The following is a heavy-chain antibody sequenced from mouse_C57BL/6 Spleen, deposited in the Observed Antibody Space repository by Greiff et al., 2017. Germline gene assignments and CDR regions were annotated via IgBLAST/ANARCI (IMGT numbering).Heavy chain of an antibody. CDR2: IDPSDSYT. CDR3: ARRGTSGYFDV. J-gene: IGHJ1*03. D-gene: IGHD2-14*01. CDR1: GYTFTSYW. Sequence: VQLQQPGAELVMPGASVKLSCKASGYTFTSYWMHWVKQRPGQGLEWIGVIDPSDSYTNYNQKFKGKSTLTVDKSSSTAYMQLSSLTSEDSAVYYCARRGTSGYFDVWGTGTTVTVSS. V-gene: IGHV1-69*01.